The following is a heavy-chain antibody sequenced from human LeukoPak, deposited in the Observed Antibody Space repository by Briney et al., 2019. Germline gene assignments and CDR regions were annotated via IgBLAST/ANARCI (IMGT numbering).Heavy chain of an antibody. D-gene: IGHD3-10*01. CDR2: ISYDGSNK. J-gene: IGHJ5*02. V-gene: IGHV3-30*18. CDR3: AKNAYYYGSGSSHGWFDP. CDR1: GFTFSSYG. Sequence: GRSLRLSCAASGFTFSSYGMHWVRQAPGKGLEWVAVISYDGSNKYYADSVKGRFTISRDNSKNTLYLQMNSLRAEDTAVYYCAKNAYYYGSGSSHGWFDPWGQGTLVTVSS.